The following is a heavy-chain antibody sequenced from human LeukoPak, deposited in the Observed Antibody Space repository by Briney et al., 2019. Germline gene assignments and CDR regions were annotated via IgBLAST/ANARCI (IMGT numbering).Heavy chain of an antibody. D-gene: IGHD3-10*01. CDR1: GGSIGSYY. CDR3: AREIYGSGSYGLSYYYYGMDV. J-gene: IGHJ6*02. CDR2: IYYSGST. Sequence: PSETLSLTCTVSGGSIGSYYWSWIRQPPEKGLEWIGYIYYSGSTNYNPSLKSRVTISVDTSKNQFSLKLSSVTAADTAVYYCAREIYGSGSYGLSYYYYGMDVWGQGTTVTVSS. V-gene: IGHV4-59*01.